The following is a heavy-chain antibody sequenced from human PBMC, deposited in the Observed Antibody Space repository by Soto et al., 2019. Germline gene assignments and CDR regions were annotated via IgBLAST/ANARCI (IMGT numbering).Heavy chain of an antibody. D-gene: IGHD3-10*01. CDR2: ISWNSGTI. CDR1: GFSFDDYA. J-gene: IGHJ4*02. Sequence: PGGSLRLSCSASGFSFDDYAMHWGRQAPGKGLEWVTGISWNSGTIGYADSVKGRFTISRDNAKNSLCLQMNSLRAEDTALYYCARDVWSRASGPPDSWGQGTLVTVSS. CDR3: ARDVWSRASGPPDS. V-gene: IGHV3-9*01.